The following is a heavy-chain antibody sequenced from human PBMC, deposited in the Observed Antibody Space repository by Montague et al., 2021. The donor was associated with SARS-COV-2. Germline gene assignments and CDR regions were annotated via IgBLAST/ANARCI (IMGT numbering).Heavy chain of an antibody. Sequence: SLRLSCAASGFTFSSYNMNWVRQAPGKGLEWLSYINNDNTATYYADSVKGRFTISRDNAKNSLYLQMNSLRAEDTAVYYCARDSRSRGLPFYWGQGTLVIVSS. CDR2: INNDNTAT. D-gene: IGHD6-13*01. V-gene: IGHV3-48*04. J-gene: IGHJ4*02. CDR1: GFTFSSYN. CDR3: ARDSRSRGLPFY.